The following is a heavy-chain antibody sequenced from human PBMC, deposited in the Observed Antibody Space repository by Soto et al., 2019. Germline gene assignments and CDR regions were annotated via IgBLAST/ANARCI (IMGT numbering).Heavy chain of an antibody. J-gene: IGHJ4*02. V-gene: IGHV1-18*01. CDR2: ISAYNGNT. D-gene: IGHD3-10*01. CDR1: GYTFTRYG. Sequence: GASVKVSCKASGYTFTRYGISWVRQAPGQGLEWMGWISAYNGNTNYAQKFQGRVTITADKSTSTAYMELSSLRSEDTAVYYCARRKSITLYYFDYWGQGTLVTVSS. CDR3: ARRKSITLYYFDY.